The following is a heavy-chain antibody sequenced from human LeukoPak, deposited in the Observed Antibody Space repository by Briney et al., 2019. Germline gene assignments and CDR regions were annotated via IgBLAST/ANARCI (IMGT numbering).Heavy chain of an antibody. CDR2: ISISGSTI. CDR1: GFTFSSFE. J-gene: IGHJ4*02. CDR3: ARDLFGGSGSYGVNFDY. V-gene: IGHV3-48*03. Sequence: GGSLRLSCAASGFTFSSFEMNWVRQAPGKGLEWVSYISISGSTIYYADSVKGRFTISRDNAKNSLYLQMNSLRAEDTAVYYCARDLFGGSGSYGVNFDYWGQGTLVTVSS. D-gene: IGHD3-10*01.